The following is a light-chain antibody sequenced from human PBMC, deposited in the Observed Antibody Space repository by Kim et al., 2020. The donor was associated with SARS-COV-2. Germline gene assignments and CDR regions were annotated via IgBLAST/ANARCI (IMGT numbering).Light chain of an antibody. V-gene: IGKV3-20*01. J-gene: IGKJ4*01. CDR3: QQYGTSPLT. Sequence: EIVLTQSPGTLSLSPGERATLSCRASQSLSSNYLAWYQQKPGQAPRLLIYGASSRATGIPDRFSGSGSGTDFTLTISRLEPEDFAVYSCQQYGTSPLTFGGGTKLEI. CDR2: GAS. CDR1: QSLSSNY.